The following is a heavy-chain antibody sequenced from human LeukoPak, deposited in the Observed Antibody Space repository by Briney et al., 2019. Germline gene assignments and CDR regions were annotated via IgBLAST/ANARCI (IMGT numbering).Heavy chain of an antibody. CDR3: AKDYSSSGLDY. CDR2: ISCDGSNK. J-gene: IGHJ4*02. CDR1: GFTFSSYG. D-gene: IGHD6-6*01. V-gene: IGHV3-30*18. Sequence: GRSLRLSCAASGFTFSSYGMHWVRQAPGKGLEWVAVISCDGSNKYYADSVKGRFTISRDNSKNTLYPQMNSLRAEDTAVYYCAKDYSSSGLDYWGQGTLVTVSS.